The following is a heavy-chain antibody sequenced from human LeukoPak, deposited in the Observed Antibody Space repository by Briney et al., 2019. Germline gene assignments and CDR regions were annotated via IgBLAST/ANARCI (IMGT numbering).Heavy chain of an antibody. V-gene: IGHV3-30*03. CDR2: ISNDGSRK. CDR1: GFTYSRHG. J-gene: IGHJ4*02. D-gene: IGHD3-3*01. Sequence: GGSLRLSCAPSGFTYSRHGMHWVRQAPGKGLEWVAIISNDGSRKYYAHSVEGRFTISRDNSKNTLYLQMDSLRAEDTAVYYCARDRAWNYFDYWGQGTLVTVSS. CDR3: ARDRAWNYFDY.